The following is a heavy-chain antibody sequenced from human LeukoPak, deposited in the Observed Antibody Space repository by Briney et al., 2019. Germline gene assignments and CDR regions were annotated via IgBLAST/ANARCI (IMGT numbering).Heavy chain of an antibody. CDR2: INPSGGST. CDR3: ARDRSGDYYYYMDV. J-gene: IGHJ6*03. CDR1: GYTFTSYD. Sequence: ASVKVSCKASGYTFTSYDINWVRQAPGQGLEWMGIINPSGGSTSYAQKFQGRVTMTRDMSTSTVYMELSSLRSEDTAVYYCARDRSGDYYYYMDVWGKGTTVTVSS. D-gene: IGHD4-17*01. V-gene: IGHV1-46*01.